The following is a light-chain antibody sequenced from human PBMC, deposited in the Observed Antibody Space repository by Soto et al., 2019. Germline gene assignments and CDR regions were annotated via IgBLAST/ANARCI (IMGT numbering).Light chain of an antibody. CDR1: SSNIGTNT. Sequence: QPVLTQPSSASGTPGQTVTLSCSGTSSNIGTNTVNWYRQVPGTAPKLLIFNDNVRPSGVPGRFSGSRSGTSASLAISGLQSEDEADYYCAAWDGSLNVVLLGGGTKVTVL. J-gene: IGLJ2*01. CDR2: NDN. V-gene: IGLV1-44*01. CDR3: AAWDGSLNVVL.